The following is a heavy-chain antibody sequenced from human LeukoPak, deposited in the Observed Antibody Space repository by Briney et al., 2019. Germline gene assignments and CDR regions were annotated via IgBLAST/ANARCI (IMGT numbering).Heavy chain of an antibody. CDR1: GGSITSYY. CDR2: VSDGGRT. CDR3: ARASTTFDD. V-gene: IGHV4-59*01. Sequence: SETLSLTCSVSGGSITSYYWSWIRQPPGKGLEWIGHVSDGGRTNYSPSLRSRVSISVDTSKNQFSLKLNSVTAAATAVYFCARASTTFDDRGQGTLVTVSS. D-gene: IGHD1-14*01. J-gene: IGHJ4*02.